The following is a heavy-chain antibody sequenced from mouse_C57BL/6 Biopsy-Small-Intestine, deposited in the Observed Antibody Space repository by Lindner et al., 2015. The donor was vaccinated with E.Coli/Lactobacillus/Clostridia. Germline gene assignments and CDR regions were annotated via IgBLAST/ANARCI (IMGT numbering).Heavy chain of an antibody. J-gene: IGHJ1*03. Sequence: VQLQESGAELARPGASVKLSCKASGYTFTSYGISWVKQRTGQGLEWIGEIYPRSGNTYYNEKFKGKATLTADKSSSTAYMELRSLTSEDSAVYFCARGYDGYYEYFDVWGTGTTVTVSS. CDR3: ARGYDGYYEYFDV. CDR1: GYTFTSYG. D-gene: IGHD2-3*01. V-gene: IGHV1-81*01. CDR2: IYPRSGNT.